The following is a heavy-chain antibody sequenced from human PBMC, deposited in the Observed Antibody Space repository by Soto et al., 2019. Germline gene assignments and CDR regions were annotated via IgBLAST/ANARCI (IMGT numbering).Heavy chain of an antibody. J-gene: IGHJ4*02. D-gene: IGHD5-12*01. V-gene: IGHV3-23*01. Sequence: EVQLLESGGGLVQPGGSLRLSCAASGFTFSSYAMSWVRQAPGKGPEWVSSITGSAGSTYYADSVKGRFTISRDNSKNTLYLQMNSLRAEDTAVYYCAKDRNRWLRFDLGYWGQGTLVTVSS. CDR2: ITGSAGST. CDR3: AKDRNRWLRFDLGY. CDR1: GFTFSSYA.